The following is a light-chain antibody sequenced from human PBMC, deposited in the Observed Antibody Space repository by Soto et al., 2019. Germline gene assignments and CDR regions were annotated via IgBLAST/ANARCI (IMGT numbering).Light chain of an antibody. CDR2: AAS. Sequence: EIVMTQSPATLSVSPGERATLSCRASQTISDNLAWYQQRPGQSPRLLIYAASSRATGIPARFSGSGSGTEFSLTISRLEPEDFAVYYCQQYGSSPLTFGGGTKVEIK. CDR1: QTISDN. V-gene: IGKV3-15*01. J-gene: IGKJ4*01. CDR3: QQYGSSPLT.